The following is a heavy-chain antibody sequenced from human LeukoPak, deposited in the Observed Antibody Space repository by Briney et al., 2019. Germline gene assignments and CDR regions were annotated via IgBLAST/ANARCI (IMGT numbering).Heavy chain of an antibody. Sequence: ASVKVSCKASGYTFSSYGISWVRQAPGQGLEWMGWISAYNGNTNYAQKLQGRVTMTTDTSTSTAYMELRSLRSDDTAVYYCARDRRHYYGSGSSYWGQGTLVTVSS. D-gene: IGHD3-10*01. J-gene: IGHJ4*02. V-gene: IGHV1-18*01. CDR2: ISAYNGNT. CDR3: ARDRRHYYGSGSSY. CDR1: GYTFSSYG.